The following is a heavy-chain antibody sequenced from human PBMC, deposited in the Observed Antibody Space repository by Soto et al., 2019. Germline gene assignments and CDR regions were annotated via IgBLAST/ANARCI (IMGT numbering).Heavy chain of an antibody. CDR1: GGSISSGDYY. Sequence: SETLSLTCTVSGGSISSGDYYWSWIRQPPGKGLEWIGYIYYSGSTYYNPSLKSRVTISVDTSKNQFSLKLSSVTAADTAVYYCVREDMATIFAFDIWGQGTMVTVSS. D-gene: IGHD5-12*01. J-gene: IGHJ3*02. CDR2: IYYSGST. CDR3: VREDMATIFAFDI. V-gene: IGHV4-30-4*01.